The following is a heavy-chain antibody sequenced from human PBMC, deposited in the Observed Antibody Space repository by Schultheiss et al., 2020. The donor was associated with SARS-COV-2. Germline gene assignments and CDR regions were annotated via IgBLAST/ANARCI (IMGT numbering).Heavy chain of an antibody. CDR2: MYYTGRT. Sequence: SETLSLTCTVSGGSISSGGYYWSWIRQPPGMALEWIGSMYYTGRTYYNPSLKSRVSISVDTSKNQFSLKLSSVTAADTAVYYCATSGGAGYYYYGMDVWGQGTTVTVSS. D-gene: IGHD3-10*01. CDR3: ATSGGAGYYYYGMDV. J-gene: IGHJ6*02. V-gene: IGHV4-39*07. CDR1: GGSISSGGYY.